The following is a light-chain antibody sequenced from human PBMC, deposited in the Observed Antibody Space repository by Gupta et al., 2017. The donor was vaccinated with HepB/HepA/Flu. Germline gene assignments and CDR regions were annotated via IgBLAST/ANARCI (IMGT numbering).Light chain of an antibody. CDR3: RQEKDWPNT. J-gene: IGKJ2*01. CDR2: KGS. V-gene: IGKV2-30*01. CDR1: QSLVNTDGNTY. Sequence: DVVLTQSPLSLPVPLGQPASISCTSSQSLVNTDGNTYFDWFHQGPGQSPRRLIYKGSNRDSGVPDRFSGSASGTDFTLKISRVDAVDLGVYSCRQEKDWPNTFGQGTKLEIK.